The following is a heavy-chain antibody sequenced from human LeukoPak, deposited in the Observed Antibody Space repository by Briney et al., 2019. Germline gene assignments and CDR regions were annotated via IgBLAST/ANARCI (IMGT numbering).Heavy chain of an antibody. CDR2: IYYSGST. Sequence: SETLSLTCTVSGGSISSHYWSWIGQPPGKRLEWIGHIYYSGSTNYNPSLKSRVTISVDTSKNQFSLKLRSVTAADTTVYYCARHDYDRSGYNWFDPWGQGTLVTVSS. D-gene: IGHD3-22*01. V-gene: IGHV4-59*08. J-gene: IGHJ5*02. CDR1: GGSISSHY. CDR3: ARHDYDRSGYNWFDP.